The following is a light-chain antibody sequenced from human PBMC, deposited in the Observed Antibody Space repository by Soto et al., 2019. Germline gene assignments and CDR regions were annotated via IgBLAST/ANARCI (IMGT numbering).Light chain of an antibody. CDR3: QQYNNWPSWT. CDR1: QSVNYN. Sequence: EIVMTQSPATLSVSAGERATLSCRASQSVNYNLAWYQQKPGQAPRVLIYGASNRATGIPARFSGSGSGTEFPLTISSLQAEDFAVYYCQQYNNWPSWTFGQGTKVEIK. V-gene: IGKV3-15*01. CDR2: GAS. J-gene: IGKJ1*01.